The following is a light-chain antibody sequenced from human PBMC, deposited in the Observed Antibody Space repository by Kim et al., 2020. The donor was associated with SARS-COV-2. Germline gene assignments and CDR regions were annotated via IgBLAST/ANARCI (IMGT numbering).Light chain of an antibody. CDR1: SSDFHSYNY. CDR2: EVN. Sequence: GQSVAISCTGTSSDFHSYNYDSWYQQHPGKAPRLSIYEVNKRPSGVPDRFSGSKSGNTASLTVSGLQAEDEADYYCGSYAGSDNYVFGTGTKVTVL. CDR3: GSYAGSDNYV. J-gene: IGLJ1*01. V-gene: IGLV2-8*01.